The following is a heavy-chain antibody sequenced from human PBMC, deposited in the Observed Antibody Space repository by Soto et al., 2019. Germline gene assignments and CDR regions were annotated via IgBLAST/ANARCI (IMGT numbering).Heavy chain of an antibody. CDR2: ISAYNGNT. D-gene: IGHD1-1*01. J-gene: IGHJ4*02. CDR1: GYTCTSYG. Sequence: QVQLVQSGAEVKKPGASVKVSCKASGYTCTSYGISWVRQAPGQGLEWMGWISAYNGNTNYAQKLQGRVTMTTDTSTSTAYMELMSLRSDDTAVYYCARDPGGDWTDVGPFDYWGQGTLVTVSS. V-gene: IGHV1-18*04. CDR3: ARDPGGDWTDVGPFDY.